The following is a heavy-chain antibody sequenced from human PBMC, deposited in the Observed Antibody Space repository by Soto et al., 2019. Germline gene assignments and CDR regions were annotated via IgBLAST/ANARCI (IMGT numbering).Heavy chain of an antibody. Sequence: QITLKESGPTLVKPTQTLTLTCSFSGFSFSTTGVGVGWIRQPPGTALEWLALIYWDDDKRYSPSLKSRLTSAKDISKSQGVRTMTNMDPVDTATYYCEDSQAQCIGLYGTFDSWGQGTLVTVSS. CDR1: GFSFSTTGVG. CDR2: IYWDDDK. D-gene: IGHD6-19*01. V-gene: IGHV2-5*02. J-gene: IGHJ4*02. CDR3: EDSQAQCIGLYGTFDS.